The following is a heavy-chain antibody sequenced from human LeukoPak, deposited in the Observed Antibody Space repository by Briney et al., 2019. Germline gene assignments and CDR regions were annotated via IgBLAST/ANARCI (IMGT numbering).Heavy chain of an antibody. D-gene: IGHD3-22*01. J-gene: IGHJ4*02. CDR1: GFTFNSYG. V-gene: IGHV3-30*18. CDR2: ISYDGSNK. CDR3: AKDSVWYYYDSSGYAGSYFDY. Sequence: GGSLRLSCAASGFTFNSYGMHWVRQAPGKGLEWVAVISYDGSNKYYADSVKGRFTISRDNSKNTLYLQMSSLRAEDTAVYYCAKDSVWYYYDSSGYAGSYFDYWGQGTLVTVSS.